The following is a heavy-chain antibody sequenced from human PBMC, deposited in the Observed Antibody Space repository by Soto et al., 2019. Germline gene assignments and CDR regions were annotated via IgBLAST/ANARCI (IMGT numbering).Heavy chain of an antibody. V-gene: IGHV1-18*01. J-gene: IGHJ6*02. CDR3: ARYPLSYDILTSRKTYGMDV. CDR2: ISAYNGNT. CDR1: GYTFTSYG. D-gene: IGHD3-9*01. Sequence: ASVKVSCKASGYTFTSYGISWVRQAPGQGLEGMGWISAYNGNTNYAQKLQGRVTMTTDTSTSTAYMELRSLRSDDTAVYYCARYPLSYDILTSRKTYGMDVWGQGTTITFSS.